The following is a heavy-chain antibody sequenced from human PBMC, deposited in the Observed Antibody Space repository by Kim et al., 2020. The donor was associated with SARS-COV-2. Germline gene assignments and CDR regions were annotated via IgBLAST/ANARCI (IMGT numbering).Heavy chain of an antibody. V-gene: IGHV3-23*01. CDR1: GFTFRNYG. D-gene: IGHD1-1*01. CDR2: ISDTGDHT. Sequence: GGSLRLSCAASGFTFRNYGMTWVRQAPGKGLEWVSGISDTGDHTYYADSVKGRFTISRDNSKSTLFLQMDSLRVEDTAVYYCANLYNTDWKGFDYWGQGTLVTGSS. J-gene: IGHJ4*02. CDR3: ANLYNTDWKGFDY.